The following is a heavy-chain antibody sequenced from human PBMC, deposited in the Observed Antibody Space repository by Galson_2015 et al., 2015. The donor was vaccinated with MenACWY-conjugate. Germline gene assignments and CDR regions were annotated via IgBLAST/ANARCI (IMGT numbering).Heavy chain of an antibody. J-gene: IGHJ4*02. Sequence: SLRLSCAASGFTSGDYGMTWVRQVPGKGLEWVSGINWNGGSTAYAESVKGRFTISRDTADNSLHLQMNSLRAEDTALYYCARSGCGEYSGYDLNYFDDCGQGTLVTVSS. CDR2: INWNGGST. CDR1: GFTSGDYG. D-gene: IGHD5-12*01. V-gene: IGHV3-20*04. CDR3: ARSGCGEYSGYDLNYFDD.